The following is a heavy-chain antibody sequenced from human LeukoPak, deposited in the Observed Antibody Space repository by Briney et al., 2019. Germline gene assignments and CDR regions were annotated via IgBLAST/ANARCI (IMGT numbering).Heavy chain of an antibody. J-gene: IGHJ3*02. D-gene: IGHD3-10*01. V-gene: IGHV3-33*01. CDR3: ARSPRVRGVIITGDAFDI. CDR2: IWYDGSNK. Sequence: GGSLRLSCAASGFTSSSYGMHWVRQAPGKGLEWVAVIWYDGSNKYYADSVKGRFTISRDNSKNTLYLQMNSLRAEDTAVYYCARSPRVRGVIITGDAFDIWGQGTMVTVSS. CDR1: GFTSSSYG.